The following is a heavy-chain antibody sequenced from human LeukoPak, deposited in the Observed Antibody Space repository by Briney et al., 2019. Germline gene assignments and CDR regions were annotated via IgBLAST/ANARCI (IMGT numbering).Heavy chain of an antibody. CDR1: GFTVDDYA. V-gene: IGHV3-9*01. Sequence: SGGSLRLSCAASGFTVDDYAMHWVRQARGKGLEWVSGISWNSGSIGYADSVKGRFTISRDNAKNSLYLQMNSLRAEDTALYYCAKDADYGDYGYFDYWGQGTLVTVSS. D-gene: IGHD4-17*01. CDR2: ISWNSGSI. J-gene: IGHJ4*02. CDR3: AKDADYGDYGYFDY.